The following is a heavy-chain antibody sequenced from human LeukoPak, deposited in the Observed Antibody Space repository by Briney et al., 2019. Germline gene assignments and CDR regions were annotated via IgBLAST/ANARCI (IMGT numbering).Heavy chain of an antibody. V-gene: IGHV3-23*01. CDR2: ISGSGGST. J-gene: IGHJ6*02. Sequence: GGSLRLSCAATGFTFSSYAMSWVRQAPGKGLEWVSAISGSGGSTYYADSVKGRFTISRDNSKNTLYLQMNSLRAEDTAVYYCANPTGLLYYGMDVWGQGTTVTVSS. CDR3: ANPTGLLYYGMDV. CDR1: GFTFSSYA. D-gene: IGHD1-26*01.